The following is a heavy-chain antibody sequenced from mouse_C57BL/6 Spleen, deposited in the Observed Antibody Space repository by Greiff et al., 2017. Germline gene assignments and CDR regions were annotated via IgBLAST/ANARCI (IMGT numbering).Heavy chain of an antibody. CDR2: IYPGNSDT. D-gene: IGHD1-2*01. V-gene: IGHV1-5*01. J-gene: IGHJ2*01. CDR3: TRVNGPINYFDY. Sequence: VQLQQSGTVLARPGASVKMSCKTSGYTFTSYWMHWVKQRPGQGLEWIGAIYPGNSDTSYNQKFKGKAKLTAVTSASTAYMELSSLTNEDSAVYYCTRVNGPINYFDYWGQGTTLTVSS. CDR1: GYTFTSYW.